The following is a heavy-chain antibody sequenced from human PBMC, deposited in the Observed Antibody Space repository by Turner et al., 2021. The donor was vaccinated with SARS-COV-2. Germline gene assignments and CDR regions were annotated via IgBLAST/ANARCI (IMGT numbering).Heavy chain of an antibody. D-gene: IGHD3-10*01. CDR3: ARRIGGVGSTMVRDDAFDI. CDR2: IYSGGTT. V-gene: IGHV3-66*01. Sequence: EVQLVESGGGLVQPGGSLRLPCDASGLTVSSNYMSWVRQAPGKGLEWVSVIYSGGTTYYGDSVKGRFTITRDNSKNTLYLQMNSLRAEDTAVYYCARRIGGVGSTMVRDDAFDIWGQGTMVTISS. J-gene: IGHJ3*02. CDR1: GLTVSSNY.